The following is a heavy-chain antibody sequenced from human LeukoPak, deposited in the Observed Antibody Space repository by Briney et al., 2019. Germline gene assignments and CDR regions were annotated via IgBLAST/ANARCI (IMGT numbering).Heavy chain of an antibody. V-gene: IGHV4-4*07. CDR3: ARNANSRGYSGYATYYYYYYMDV. Sequence: SETLSLTCTVSGGSISSYYWSWIRQPAGKGLEWIGRIYTSGSTNYNPSLKSRVTMSVDTSKNQFSPKLSSVTAADTAVYYCARNANSRGYSGYATYYYYYYMDVWGKGTTVTVSS. J-gene: IGHJ6*03. CDR2: IYTSGST. CDR1: GGSISSYY. D-gene: IGHD5-12*01.